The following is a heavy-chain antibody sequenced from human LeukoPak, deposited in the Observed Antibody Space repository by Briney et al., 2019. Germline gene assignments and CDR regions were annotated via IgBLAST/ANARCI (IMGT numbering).Heavy chain of an antibody. CDR3: ARDRDYQWYFDY. Sequence: GGSLRLSCAASGFTFSSYSMNWVRQAPGKGLEWVSSISSSSSYIYYADSVKGRFTISRDNSKNTLYLQMNSLRAEDTAVYYCARDRDYQWYFDYWGQGTLVTVSS. CDR2: ISSSSSYI. D-gene: IGHD4-17*01. V-gene: IGHV3-21*01. J-gene: IGHJ4*02. CDR1: GFTFSSYS.